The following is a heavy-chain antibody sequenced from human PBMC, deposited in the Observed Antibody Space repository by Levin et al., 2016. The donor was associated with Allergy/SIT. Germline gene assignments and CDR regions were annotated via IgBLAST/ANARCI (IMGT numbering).Heavy chain of an antibody. J-gene: IGHJ6*02. V-gene: IGHV3-53*01. CDR2: IYSGGST. CDR1: GFTVSSNY. CDR3: ARGGTKISESLEWLLYPRDYYYGMDV. Sequence: GESLKISCAASGFTVSSNYMSWVRQAPGKGLEWVSVIYSGGSTYYADSVKGRFTISRDNSKNTLYLQMNSLRAEDTAVYYCARGGTKISESLEWLLYPRDYYYGMDVWGQGTTVTVSS. D-gene: IGHD3-3*01.